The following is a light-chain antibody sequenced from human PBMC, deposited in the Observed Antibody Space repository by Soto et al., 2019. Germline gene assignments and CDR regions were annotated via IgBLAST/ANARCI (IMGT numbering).Light chain of an antibody. CDR3: RQYSNWRK. CDR2: GAS. CDR1: QSVGSN. Sequence: EIVMMQSPSTLPVSPLERATISFRASQSVGSNLAWYQQKPGQAPRLLIYGASTRATGIPARFSGSVSGTEFTLTISSLQSEDFAVYYCRQYSNWRKFGKGTKVDI. V-gene: IGKV3-15*01. J-gene: IGKJ1*01.